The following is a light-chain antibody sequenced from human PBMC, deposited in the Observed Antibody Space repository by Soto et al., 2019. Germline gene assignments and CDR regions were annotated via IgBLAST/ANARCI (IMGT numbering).Light chain of an antibody. Sequence: EIVMTQSPATLSVSPGERATLSCSASQSVNNNLAWYQQKPGQAPRLLIYGASARATGIPARFSGSGSGTEFTLTISSLQSEDFAVYYCQQYNNWPLTFGVGTKVEIK. CDR2: GAS. V-gene: IGKV3-15*01. J-gene: IGKJ4*01. CDR1: QSVNNN. CDR3: QQYNNWPLT.